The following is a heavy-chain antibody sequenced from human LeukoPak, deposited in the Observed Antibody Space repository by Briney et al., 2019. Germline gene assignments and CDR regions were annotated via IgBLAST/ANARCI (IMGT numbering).Heavy chain of an antibody. V-gene: IGHV3-11*04. J-gene: IGHJ4*02. CDR2: ISSSGNTT. D-gene: IGHD6-13*01. Sequence: PGGSLRLSCAASGFTFSDYYMSWIRQAPGKGLEWVSYISSSGNTTYHADSVKGRFTISRDNAKNSLYLQMSSLRAEDTAVYYCARDGGSSCYFDYWGQGTLVTVS. CDR1: GFTFSDYY. CDR3: ARDGGSSCYFDY.